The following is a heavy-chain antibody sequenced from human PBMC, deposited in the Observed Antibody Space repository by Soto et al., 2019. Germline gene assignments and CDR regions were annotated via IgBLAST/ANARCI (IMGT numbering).Heavy chain of an antibody. D-gene: IGHD2-15*01. CDR3: ARARGHGCSAGSCYPYYYGMDV. CDR2: MKQDGSEK. J-gene: IGHJ6*02. V-gene: IGHV3-7*01. CDR1: GFTFTNYW. Sequence: PGGSLRLSCAASGFTFTNYWMSWVRQAPGKGLEWVANMKQDGSEKYYVDSVKGRFTISRDNANNLLYLQMNSLRVEDTAAYYCARARGHGCSAGSCYPYYYGMDVWGQGTTVTVSS.